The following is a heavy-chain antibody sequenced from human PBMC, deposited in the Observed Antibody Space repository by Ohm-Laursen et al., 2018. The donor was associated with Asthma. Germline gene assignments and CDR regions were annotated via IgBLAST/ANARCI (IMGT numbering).Heavy chain of an antibody. CDR3: AKDSGYDYYYYYGMDV. V-gene: IGHV3-48*01. CDR2: ISSSSSTI. D-gene: IGHD5-12*01. Sequence: SLRLSCAASGFTFSSYSMNWVRQAPGKGLEWVSYISSSSSTIYYADSVKGRFTISRDNAKNSLYLQMNSLRAEDTAVYYCAKDSGYDYYYYYGMDVWGQGTTVTVSS. CDR1: GFTFSSYS. J-gene: IGHJ6*02.